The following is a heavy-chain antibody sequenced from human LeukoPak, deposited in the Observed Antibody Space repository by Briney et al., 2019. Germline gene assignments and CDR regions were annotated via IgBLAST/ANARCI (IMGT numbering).Heavy chain of an antibody. J-gene: IGHJ6*03. Sequence: ASVKVSCKASGYTFTSYGISWVRQAPGQGLEWMGWISAYNGNTNYAQKLQGRVTMTTDTSTSTAYMELRSLRSDDTAVYYCARDASYYGDYYMDVWGKGTTVTVSS. D-gene: IGHD4-17*01. V-gene: IGHV1-18*01. CDR2: ISAYNGNT. CDR3: ARDASYYGDYYMDV. CDR1: GYTFTSYG.